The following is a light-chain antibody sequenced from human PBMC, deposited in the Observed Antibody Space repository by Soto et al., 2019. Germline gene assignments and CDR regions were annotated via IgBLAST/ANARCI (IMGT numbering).Light chain of an antibody. Sequence: DLQMTQSPSSLSASVGDRVTITCRASQSISSYLNWYQQKPGKAPKLLIYAASSLQSGVPSRFSGSGSATDFTLTISSLQPEDFATYYCQQSYSTPRGTFGGGTKVEIK. CDR3: QQSYSTPRGT. CDR1: QSISSY. CDR2: AAS. J-gene: IGKJ4*01. V-gene: IGKV1-39*01.